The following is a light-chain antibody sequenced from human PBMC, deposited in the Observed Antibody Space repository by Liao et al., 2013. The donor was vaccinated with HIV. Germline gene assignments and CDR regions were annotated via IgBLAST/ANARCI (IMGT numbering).Light chain of an antibody. J-gene: IGLJ3*02. Sequence: SYALTQPPAVSLAPGKTATITCEGINLASQSVHWYQQRPGQAPVVVIYYDSDRPSGVPERFSGSSSGNTATLTISGVEAGDEADYFCQVWDSSSDHPVFGGGTKLTVL. CDR3: QVWDSSSDHPV. V-gene: IGLV3-21*01. CDR1: NLASQS. CDR2: YDS.